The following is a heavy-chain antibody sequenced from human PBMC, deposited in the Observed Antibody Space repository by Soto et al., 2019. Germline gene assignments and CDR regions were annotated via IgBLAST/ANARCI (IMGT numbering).Heavy chain of an antibody. V-gene: IGHV3-66*01. J-gene: IGHJ6*03. CDR2: IYSGGST. D-gene: IGHD3-3*01. CDR3: ARDFKARITIFGVVPNTTYYYMDV. CDR1: GFTVSSNY. Sequence: GGSLRLSCAASGFTVSSNYMSWVRQAPGKGLEWVSVIYSGGSTYYADSVKGRFTISRDNSKNTLYLQMNSLRAEDTAVYYCARDFKARITIFGVVPNTTYYYMDVWGKGTTVTVSS.